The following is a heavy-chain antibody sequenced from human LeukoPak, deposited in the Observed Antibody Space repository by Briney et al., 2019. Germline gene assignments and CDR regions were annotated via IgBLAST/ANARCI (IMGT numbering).Heavy chain of an antibody. J-gene: IGHJ6*03. D-gene: IGHD3-22*01. CDR3: AKAGGYSPLIYYYYYMDV. V-gene: IGHV3-30-3*01. Sequence: GRSLRLSCAASGFTFRNYPMHWVRQAPGKGLEWVAVISFDGSNKFYADSVRGRFTISRDSSKNTLFLQMNSLRAEDTAVYYCAKAGGYSPLIYYYYYMDVWGKGTTVTVSS. CDR2: ISFDGSNK. CDR1: GFTFRNYP.